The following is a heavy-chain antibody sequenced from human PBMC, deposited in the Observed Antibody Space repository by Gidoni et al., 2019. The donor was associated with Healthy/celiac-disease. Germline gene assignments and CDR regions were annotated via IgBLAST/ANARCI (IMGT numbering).Heavy chain of an antibody. J-gene: IGHJ4*02. CDR3: ARTYYYGSGGDY. CDR1: GGSFSGYY. D-gene: IGHD3-10*01. V-gene: IGHV4-34*01. Sequence: QVQLQQWGAGLLKPSETLSLTCAVSGGSFSGYYWSWIRQPPGKGLEWIGEINHSGSTNYNPSLKSRVTISVDTSKNQFSLKLSSVTAADTAVYYCARTYYYGSGGDYWGQGTLVTVSS. CDR2: INHSGST.